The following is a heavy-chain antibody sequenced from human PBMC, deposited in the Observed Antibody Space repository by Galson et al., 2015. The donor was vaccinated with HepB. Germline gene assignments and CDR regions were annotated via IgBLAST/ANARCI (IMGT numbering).Heavy chain of an antibody. CDR3: AKPLGGGNGANRYFDY. J-gene: IGHJ4*02. D-gene: IGHD4/OR15-4a*01. V-gene: IGHV3-23*01. Sequence: SLRLSCAASGFTFSTYAMSWVRQAPGKGLEWVSAISGSDGGTYYGDSVKGRFTISRDNSKNTLYPQMNSLRAEDTAVYFCAKPLGGGNGANRYFDYWGQGTLVTVSS. CDR2: ISGSDGGT. CDR1: GFTFSTYA.